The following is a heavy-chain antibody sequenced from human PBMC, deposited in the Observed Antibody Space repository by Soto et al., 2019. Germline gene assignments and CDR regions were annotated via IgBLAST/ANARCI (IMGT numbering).Heavy chain of an antibody. Sequence: EVQLVESGGGLVQPGGSLRLAGAASGLTVSSNYMNWVRQAPGKGLEWVSVIYSGGSKYYADSVKGRFTISRDNSKNTLYLQMNSLRAEDTAVYYCASQYGGYGWFDTWGQGPPVTVSS. CDR1: GLTVSSNY. J-gene: IGHJ5*02. CDR2: IYSGGSK. V-gene: IGHV3-66*04. CDR3: ASQYGGYGWFDT. D-gene: IGHD2-15*01.